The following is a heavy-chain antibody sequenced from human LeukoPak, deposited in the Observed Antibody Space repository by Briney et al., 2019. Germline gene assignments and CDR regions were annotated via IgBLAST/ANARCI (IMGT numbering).Heavy chain of an antibody. CDR2: IKSKTDGGTT. D-gene: IGHD2-2*01. CDR1: GFTFSSYA. Sequence: GGSLRLSCAASGFTFSSYAMSWVRQAPGKGLEWVGRIKSKTDGGTTDYAAPVKGRFTISRDDSKNTLYLQMNSLKTEDTAVYYCATDIVVVPAAHDYWGQGTLVTVPS. J-gene: IGHJ4*02. V-gene: IGHV3-15*01. CDR3: ATDIVVVPAAHDY.